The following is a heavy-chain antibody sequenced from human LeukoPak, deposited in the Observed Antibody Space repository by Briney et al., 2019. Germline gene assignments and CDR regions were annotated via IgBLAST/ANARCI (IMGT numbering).Heavy chain of an antibody. CDR2: IYHSGST. V-gene: IGHV4-38-2*02. D-gene: IGHD3-3*01. CDR1: GYSISSGYY. CDR3: ARESIVIFGVVTLYNWFDP. Sequence: SETLSLTCTVSGYSISSGYYWGWIRQPPGKGLEWIGSIYHSGSTYYNPSLKSRVTISVDTSKNQFSLKLSSVTAADTAVYYCARESIVIFGVVTLYNWFDPWGQGTLVTVSS. J-gene: IGHJ5*02.